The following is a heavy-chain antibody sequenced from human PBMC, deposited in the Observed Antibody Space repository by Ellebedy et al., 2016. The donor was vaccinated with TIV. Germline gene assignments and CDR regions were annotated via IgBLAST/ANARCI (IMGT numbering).Heavy chain of an antibody. J-gene: IGHJ1*01. CDR3: AKDGYISSWYFGGGYFQH. V-gene: IGHV3-23*01. CDR2: ISGSGDKT. D-gene: IGHD6-13*01. CDR1: GFTFSSYW. Sequence: GESLKISCAASGFTFSSYWMYWVRQAPGKGLEWVSAISGSGDKTFYAESVKGQFAVSRDNSRKTVYLQMKGLRAEDTAVYYCAKDGYISSWYFGGGYFQHWGQGTLVSVSS.